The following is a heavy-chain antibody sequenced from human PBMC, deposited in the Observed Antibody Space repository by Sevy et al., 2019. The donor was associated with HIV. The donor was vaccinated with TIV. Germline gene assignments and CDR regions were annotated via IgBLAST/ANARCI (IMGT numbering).Heavy chain of an antibody. V-gene: IGHV4-59*01. CDR2: IYYSGST. J-gene: IGHJ5*02. CDR3: ARESPLGVEWELSRPQNWFDP. D-gene: IGHD1-26*01. Sequence: QSQTLSLTCTVFGGSISSYYWNWIRQPPGKGLEWIGYIYYSGSTNYNPSLKSRVTISVDMSKNQISLKLSAVTAAATAVYYCARESPLGVEWELSRPQNWFDPWGQGTLVTVSS. CDR1: GGSISSYY.